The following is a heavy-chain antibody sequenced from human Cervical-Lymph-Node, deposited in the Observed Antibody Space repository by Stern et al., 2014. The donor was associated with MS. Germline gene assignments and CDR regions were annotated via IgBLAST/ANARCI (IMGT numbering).Heavy chain of an antibody. CDR1: GYTLSRLS. J-gene: IGHJ4*02. CDR3: AAGRSLPSSGWYNFDY. CDR2: FDPEDGET. V-gene: IGHV1-24*01. Sequence: QLVQSGAEVKKPGASVKVSCKVSGYTLSRLSIHWVRQAPGKGFEWMGRFDPEDGETIYAQEFQGRVTMTEDTSTDTAYLELSSLRSEDTAVYYCAAGRSLPSSGWYNFDYWGQGTLITVSS. D-gene: IGHD6-19*01.